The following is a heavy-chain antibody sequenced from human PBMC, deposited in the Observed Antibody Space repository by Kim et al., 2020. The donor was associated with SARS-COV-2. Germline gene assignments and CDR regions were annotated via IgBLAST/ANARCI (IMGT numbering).Heavy chain of an antibody. V-gene: IGHV3-9*01. D-gene: IGHD1-26*01. J-gene: IGHJ4*02. CDR3: AKASVVGANQAPFDY. Sequence: GGSLRLSCAASGFTFDDYAMHWVRQAPGKGLEWVSGISWNSGSIGYADSVKGRFTISRDNAKNSLYLQMNSLRAEDTALYYCAKASVVGANQAPFDYWGQGTLVTVSS. CDR1: GFTFDDYA. CDR2: ISWNSGSI.